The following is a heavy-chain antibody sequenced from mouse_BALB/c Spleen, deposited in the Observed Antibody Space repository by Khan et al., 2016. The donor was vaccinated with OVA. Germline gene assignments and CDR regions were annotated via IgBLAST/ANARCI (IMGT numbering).Heavy chain of an antibody. CDR3: AREGHPSSYFGY. J-gene: IGHJ2*01. CDR1: GFSLTSYG. V-gene: IGHV2-9*02. CDR2: IWPSGNT. Sequence: QVQLKQSGPGLVAPSQSLSITCTASGFSLTSYGIQWLRQPPGKDLEWLGVIWPSGNTYYNSALMPRLSIRKDNSKSQVLLKMNSLQTDDTAIYYGAREGHPSSYFGYWGQGTTLTVSS. D-gene: IGHD2-10*02.